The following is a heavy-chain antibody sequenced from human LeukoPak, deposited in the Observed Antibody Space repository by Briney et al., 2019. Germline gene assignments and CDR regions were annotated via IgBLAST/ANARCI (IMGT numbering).Heavy chain of an antibody. J-gene: IGHJ6*03. Sequence: AASVKVSCKASGYTFTSYGISWVRQAPGQGLEWMGWISAYNGNTNYAQKLQGRVTMTTDTSTSTAYMELRSLRSDDTAVYYCAKDLVVPAAMQSYYYYYMDVWGKGTTVTVSS. CDR3: AKDLVVPAAMQSYYYYYMDV. CDR1: GYTFTSYG. V-gene: IGHV1-18*01. D-gene: IGHD2-2*01. CDR2: ISAYNGNT.